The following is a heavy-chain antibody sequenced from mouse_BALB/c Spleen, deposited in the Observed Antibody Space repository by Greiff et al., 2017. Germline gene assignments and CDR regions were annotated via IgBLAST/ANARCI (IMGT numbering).Heavy chain of an antibody. CDR1: GFNIKDYY. J-gene: IGHJ1*01. Sequence: EVKLVESGAELVRPGALVKLSCKASGFNIKDYYMHWVKQRPEQGLEWIGWIDPENGNTIYDPKFQGKASITADTSSNTAYLQLSSLTSEDTAVYYCAITTVVGYFDVWGAGTTVTVSS. D-gene: IGHD1-1*01. CDR2: IDPENGNT. CDR3: AITTVVGYFDV. V-gene: IGHV14-1*02.